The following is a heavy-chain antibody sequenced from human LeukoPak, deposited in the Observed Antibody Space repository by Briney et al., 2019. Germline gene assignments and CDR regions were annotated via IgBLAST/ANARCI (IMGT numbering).Heavy chain of an antibody. CDR3: ARAPSDIGGYYPEYFRH. V-gene: IGHV3-74*01. D-gene: IGHD3-22*01. CDR1: GFTFSSYW. Sequence: PGGSLRLSCAASGFTFSSYWMHWVRQPPGKGLVWVSRIKSDGSTNYADSVKGRFTISRDNAKNTVSLQMNSLRAEDTGVYYCARAPSDIGGYYPEYFRHWGQGTLVTVSS. CDR2: IKSDGST. J-gene: IGHJ1*01.